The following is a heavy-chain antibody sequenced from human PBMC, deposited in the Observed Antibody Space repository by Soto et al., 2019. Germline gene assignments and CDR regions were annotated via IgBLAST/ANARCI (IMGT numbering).Heavy chain of an antibody. J-gene: IGHJ6*02. D-gene: IGHD1-1*01. CDR3: ARRLNDDSGSSPYDSAFDV. CDR1: GYTFSKYW. Sequence: TGESLKISCQASGYTFSKYWIAWVRQMPGKGLEYVGIVYPGDSDTRYSPSFQGQVTISVDTSTSTAYMQWNSLKASDSAMYYCARRLNDDSGSSPYDSAFDVWGRGTTVTVSS. CDR2: VYPGDSDT. V-gene: IGHV5-51*01.